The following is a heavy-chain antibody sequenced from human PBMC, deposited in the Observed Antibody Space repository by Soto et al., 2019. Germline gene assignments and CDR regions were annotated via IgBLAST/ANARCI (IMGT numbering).Heavy chain of an antibody. J-gene: IGHJ5*02. V-gene: IGHV3-11*01. CDR1: GFTFSDYH. CDR3: ASKGITGTSAPFDP. D-gene: IGHD1-7*01. Sequence: LRLSCAASGFTFSDYHMSWIRQAPGKGLEWVSYISSSGSTIYYADSVKGRFTISRDNAKNSLYLQMNSLRAEDTAVYYCASKGITGTSAPFDPWGQGTLVTVSS. CDR2: ISSSGSTI.